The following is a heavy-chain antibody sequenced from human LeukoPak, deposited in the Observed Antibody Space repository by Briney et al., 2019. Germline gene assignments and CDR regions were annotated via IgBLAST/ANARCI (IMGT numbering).Heavy chain of an antibody. D-gene: IGHD3-9*01. CDR2: IYYSGST. CDR1: GGSISSSSYY. CDR3: AHVVILTGWFDY. Sequence: KPSETLSLTCTVSGGSISSSSYYWGWIRQPPGKGLEWIGSIYYSGSTYYNPSLKSRVTISVDTSKNQFSLKLSSVTAADTAVYYCAHVVILTGWFDYWGQGTLVTVSS. J-gene: IGHJ4*02. V-gene: IGHV4-39*07.